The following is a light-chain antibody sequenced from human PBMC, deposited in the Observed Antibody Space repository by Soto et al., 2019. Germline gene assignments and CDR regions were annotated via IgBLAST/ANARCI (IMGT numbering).Light chain of an antibody. CDR3: QQYNSYSRT. Sequence: DIQMTQTPSALSASVGDRVTITCRASQTISSWLAWYQQKPGEAPRLLIYQASSLETEVPSRFSGSGSGTEYTLTISCLQPGDFATYYCQQYNSYSRTFGQGTKVDIK. J-gene: IGKJ1*01. CDR2: QAS. CDR1: QTISSW. V-gene: IGKV1-5*03.